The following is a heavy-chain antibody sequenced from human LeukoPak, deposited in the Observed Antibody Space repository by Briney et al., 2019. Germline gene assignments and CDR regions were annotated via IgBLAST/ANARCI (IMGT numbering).Heavy chain of an antibody. CDR3: ARAPYGSGSLPFGSKYYYNYYMDV. Sequence: PSETLSLTCTVSGGSISSGSYYWSWIRQPAGKGLEWIGRIYTSGSTNYNPSLKRRVTISGATPKNRFSLKLSSVTAADTAVYYCARAPYGSGSLPFGSKYYYNYYMDVWGKGSTVTVCS. CDR1: GGSISSGSYY. CDR2: IYTSGST. D-gene: IGHD3-10*01. J-gene: IGHJ6*03. V-gene: IGHV4-61*02.